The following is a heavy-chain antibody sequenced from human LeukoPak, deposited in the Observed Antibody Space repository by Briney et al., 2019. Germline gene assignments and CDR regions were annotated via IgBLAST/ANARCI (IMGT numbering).Heavy chain of an antibody. CDR1: GGSISSYY. CDR3: ARIDRGYCSSTSCYSTWFAH. V-gene: IGHV4-59*08. CDR2: IYYSGST. D-gene: IGHD2-2*01. J-gene: IGHJ5*02. Sequence: SETLSLTCTVSGGSISSYYWSWIRQPPGKGLEWIGYIYYSGSTNYNPSLKSRVTISVDTSKNQFSLKLSSVTAADTAVYYCARIDRGYCSSTSCYSTWFAHWSQGTLVTVSS.